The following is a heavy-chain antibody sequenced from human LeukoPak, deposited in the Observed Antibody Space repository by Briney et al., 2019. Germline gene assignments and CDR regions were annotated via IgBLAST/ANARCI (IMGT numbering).Heavy chain of an antibody. CDR1: GGSISSSSYY. Sequence: SETLSLTCTVSGGSISSSSYYWGWIRQPPGKGLEWIGSIYYSGSTYYNPSLKSRVTISVDTSKNQFSLKLSSVTAADTAVYYCARDGENCSSTSCYDYWGQGTLVTVSS. CDR3: ARDGENCSSTSCYDY. J-gene: IGHJ4*02. CDR2: IYYSGST. V-gene: IGHV4-39*07. D-gene: IGHD2-2*01.